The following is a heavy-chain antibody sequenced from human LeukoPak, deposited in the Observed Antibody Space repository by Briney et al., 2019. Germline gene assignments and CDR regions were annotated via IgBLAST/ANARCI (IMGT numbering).Heavy chain of an antibody. Sequence: GASVKVSCKASGYTFTGYYMHWVRQAPGQGLEWMGRINPNSVGTNYAQKFQGRVTMTRDTSISTAYMELSRLRSDDTAVYYCARDRVAAAGTNWFDPWGQGTLVTVSS. CDR1: GYTFTGYY. CDR2: INPNSVGT. D-gene: IGHD6-13*01. V-gene: IGHV1-2*06. J-gene: IGHJ5*02. CDR3: ARDRVAAAGTNWFDP.